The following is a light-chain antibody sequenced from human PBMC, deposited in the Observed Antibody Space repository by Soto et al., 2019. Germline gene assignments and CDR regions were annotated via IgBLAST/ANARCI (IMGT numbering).Light chain of an antibody. Sequence: DIQMTQSPSSLSASVGDRVTITCRASQGIRDDLGWYQQKPGKAPKLLIYAASTLQSGVPSRFSGSGSGTDFTLTISCLQSEDFATYYCQQYYSYPRTFGQGTKVDIK. CDR1: QGIRDD. V-gene: IGKV1-17*01. CDR3: QQYYSYPRT. J-gene: IGKJ1*01. CDR2: AAS.